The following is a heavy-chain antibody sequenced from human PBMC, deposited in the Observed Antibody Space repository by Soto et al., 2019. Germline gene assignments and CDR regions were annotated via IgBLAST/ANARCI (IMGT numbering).Heavy chain of an antibody. J-gene: IGHJ4*02. CDR2: ITDSGGST. V-gene: IGHV3-23*01. CDR1: GFTLSNYA. Sequence: GGSLRLSCAASGFTLSNYAMSWVRQAPGKGLEFVSSITDSGGSTYYAASVKGRFTISRDNSKNTVYLEMSSLRAEDTAVYYCAKDKVGVPGQRSYYFDYWGQGTLVTVSS. D-gene: IGHD1-26*01. CDR3: AKDKVGVPGQRSYYFDY.